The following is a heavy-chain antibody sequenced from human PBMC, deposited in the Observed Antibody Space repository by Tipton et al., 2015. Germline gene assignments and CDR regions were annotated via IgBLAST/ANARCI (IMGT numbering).Heavy chain of an antibody. J-gene: IGHJ6*02. CDR2: ITPYVSIV. CDR3: ARGQKRVWGRRGAYYYYGMDV. V-gene: IGHV1-69*09. Sequence: QLVQSGAEVRKPGSSVKVSCKTSGGSFSTSSINWVRQAPGQGLEWMGQITPYVSIVTYAQNIQGRAIITADQSTKTAYFELSSLRSEDTAVYYCARGQKRVWGRRGAYYYYGMDVWGQGTMVTVSS. CDR1: GGSFSTSS. D-gene: IGHD3-16*01.